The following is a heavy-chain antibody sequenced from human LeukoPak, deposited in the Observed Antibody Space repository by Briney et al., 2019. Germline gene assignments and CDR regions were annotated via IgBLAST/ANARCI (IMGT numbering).Heavy chain of an antibody. V-gene: IGHV4-34*01. CDR3: ATPSRRSGWSLG. J-gene: IGHJ4*02. D-gene: IGHD6-19*01. Sequence: SETLSLTCAVYGGSFSGYYWSWIRQPPGKGLEWIGEINHSGSTNYNPSLKSRVTISVDTSKNQFSLKLSSVTAADTAVYYCATPSRRSGWSLGWGQGTLVTVSS. CDR1: GGSFSGYY. CDR2: INHSGST.